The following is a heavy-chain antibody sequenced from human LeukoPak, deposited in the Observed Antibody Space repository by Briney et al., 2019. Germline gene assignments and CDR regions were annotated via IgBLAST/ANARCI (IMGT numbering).Heavy chain of an antibody. CDR2: ILFDGSNQ. CDR1: GFIFSSYG. V-gene: IGHV3-30*03. Sequence: GGSLRLSCAASGFIFSSYGMHWVRQAPGKGLEWAAVILFDGSNQSYADSVKGRFTISRDDSKNTLYLQVNSLRPEDTAVYYCARGGWQRLGPYYYDSWGQGTLVTVSS. D-gene: IGHD6-25*01. CDR3: ARGGWQRLGPYYYDS. J-gene: IGHJ4*02.